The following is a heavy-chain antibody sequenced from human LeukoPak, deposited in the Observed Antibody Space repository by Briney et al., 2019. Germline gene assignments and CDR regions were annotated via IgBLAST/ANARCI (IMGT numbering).Heavy chain of an antibody. CDR3: AKDSFTVVRGVGSDDGFAV. J-gene: IGHJ3*01. Sequence: GGSLRLSCAASGFTFATYGMSWVRQAPGKGLEWVSVAGDSAATTHYADSVKGRFFISRDNSKNTVHLQMNNLRAEGTAVYYCAKDSFTVVRGVGSDDGFAVWGQGTMVIVSS. D-gene: IGHD3-10*01. V-gene: IGHV3-23*01. CDR1: GFTFATYG. CDR2: AGDSAATT.